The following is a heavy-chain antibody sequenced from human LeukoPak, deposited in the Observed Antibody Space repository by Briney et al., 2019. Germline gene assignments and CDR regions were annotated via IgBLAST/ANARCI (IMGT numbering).Heavy chain of an antibody. V-gene: IGHV4-30-2*01. CDR1: GGSISSGGYY. D-gene: IGHD3-10*01. Sequence: PSETLSLTCTVSGGSISSGGYYWSWIRQPPGKGLEWIGYIYHSGSTYYNPSLKSRVTISVDRSKNQFSLKLSSVTAADTAVYYCARDPPAYYGSGSLWGQGTLVTVSS. CDR3: ARDPPAYYGSGSL. CDR2: IYHSGST. J-gene: IGHJ4*02.